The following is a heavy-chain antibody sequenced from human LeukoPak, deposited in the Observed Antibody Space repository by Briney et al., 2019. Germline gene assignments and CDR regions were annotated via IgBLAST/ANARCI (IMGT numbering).Heavy chain of an antibody. J-gene: IGHJ3*02. CDR1: GFTFDDYG. CDR2: INWNGGST. V-gene: IGHV3-20*04. Sequence: PGGSLRLSCAASGFTFDDYGMSWVRQAPGKGLEWVSGINWNGGSTGYADSVKGRFTISRDNAKNSLYLQMNSLRAEDTALYYCARDPEAVAGRGDAFDIWGQGTMVTVSS. CDR3: ARDPEAVAGRGDAFDI. D-gene: IGHD6-19*01.